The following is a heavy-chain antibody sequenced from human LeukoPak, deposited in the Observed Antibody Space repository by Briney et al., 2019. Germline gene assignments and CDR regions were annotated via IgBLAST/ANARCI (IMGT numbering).Heavy chain of an antibody. D-gene: IGHD1-26*01. J-gene: IGHJ4*02. CDR3: SSLGASGSYYNRYYFDY. CDR2: ISGSGHDI. V-gene: IGHV3-11*03. CDR1: GFTFSDSY. Sequence: PGGSLRLSCAASGFTFSDSYMTWVRQAPGKGVEWVAYISGSGHDINYADSVKGRFTISRDNSKNTLYLQMNSLRAEDTAVYYCSSLGASGSYYNRYYFDYWGQGTLVTVSS.